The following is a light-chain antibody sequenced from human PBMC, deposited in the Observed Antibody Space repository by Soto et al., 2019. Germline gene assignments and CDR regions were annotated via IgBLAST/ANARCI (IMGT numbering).Light chain of an antibody. Sequence: EIGLTQAPDTLSLSPGERATLSCRASQSVRNNYLAWYQQKPGQAPRLLIYGASSRATGIPDRFSGSVSGTDFTLTISRLEPEDFAVYYCHQYTGSPHSFGGGTKVEI. CDR1: QSVRNNY. CDR3: HQYTGSPHS. V-gene: IGKV3-20*01. J-gene: IGKJ4*01. CDR2: GAS.